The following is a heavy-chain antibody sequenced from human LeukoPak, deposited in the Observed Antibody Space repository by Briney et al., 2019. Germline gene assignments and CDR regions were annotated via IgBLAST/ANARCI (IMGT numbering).Heavy chain of an antibody. J-gene: IGHJ3*02. CDR1: GGSISSYY. CDR2: IYYSGST. V-gene: IGHV4-59*01. CDR3: ARNGAYCSGGSCAHDTFDM. Sequence: SETLSLTCTVFGGSISSYYWSWIRQPPGKGLEWIGYIYYSGSTTYNTSLKSRVTISVATSKNQFSLKLSSVTAADTAVYYCARNGAYCSGGSCAHDTFDMWGQGTMVTVSS. D-gene: IGHD2-15*01.